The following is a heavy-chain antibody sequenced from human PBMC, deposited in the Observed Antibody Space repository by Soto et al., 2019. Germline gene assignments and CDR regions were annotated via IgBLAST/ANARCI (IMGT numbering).Heavy chain of an antibody. CDR1: GFTFSSYD. J-gene: IGHJ6*02. V-gene: IGHV3-48*03. CDR3: ARERAIGYYYYGMDV. Sequence: GGSLRLSCAASGFTFSSYDMNWVRQAPGKGLEWVSYISSSGSTIYYADSVKGRFTISRDNAKNSLYLQMNSLRAEDTAVYYCARERAIGYYYYGMDVWGQGTTVTVSS. CDR2: ISSSGSTI. D-gene: IGHD3-22*01.